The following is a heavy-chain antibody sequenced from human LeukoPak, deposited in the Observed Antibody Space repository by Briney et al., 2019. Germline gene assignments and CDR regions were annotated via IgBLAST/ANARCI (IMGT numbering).Heavy chain of an antibody. Sequence: SETLSLTCTVSGGSISSSSYYWGWIRQPPGKGLEWIGSIYYSGSTYYNPSLKSRVTISVDTSKNQFSLKLSSVTAADTAVYYCARHLNVVVPAATPTQFDYWGQGTLVTVSS. CDR1: GGSISSSSYY. J-gene: IGHJ4*02. D-gene: IGHD2-2*01. CDR3: ARHLNVVVPAATPTQFDY. V-gene: IGHV4-39*01. CDR2: IYYSGST.